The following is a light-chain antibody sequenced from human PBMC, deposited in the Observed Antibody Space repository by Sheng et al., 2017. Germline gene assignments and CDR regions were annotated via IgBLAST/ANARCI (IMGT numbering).Light chain of an antibody. V-gene: IGKV1-5*03. CDR2: KAS. J-gene: IGKJ1*01. Sequence: DIQMTQSPSTLSASIGDRVTITCRASESVKSWLAWYQRKPGKAPTLLIYKASTLQSGVPSRFSGSGSGTEFTLTISSLQPDDFATYYCQQYNSYWTFGPRDQGGNQT. CDR1: ESVKSW. CDR3: QQYNSYWT.